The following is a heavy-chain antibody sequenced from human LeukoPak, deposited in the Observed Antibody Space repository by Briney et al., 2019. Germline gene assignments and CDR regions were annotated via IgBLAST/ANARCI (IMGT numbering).Heavy chain of an antibody. J-gene: IGHJ4*02. CDR1: GFTFDDYA. CDR2: ISWNSGSI. V-gene: IGHV3-9*01. CDR3: ARTYSSSFDFDC. Sequence: SGGSLRLSCAASGFTFDDYAMHWVRQAPGKGLEWVSGISWNSGSIGYADSVKGRFTIFRDNAKNSLYLQMNSLRAEDTAVYYCARTYSSSFDFDCWGQGTLVTVSS. D-gene: IGHD6-6*01.